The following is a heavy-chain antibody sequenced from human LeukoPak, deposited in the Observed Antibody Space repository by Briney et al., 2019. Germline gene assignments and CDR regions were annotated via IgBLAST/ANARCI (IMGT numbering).Heavy chain of an antibody. V-gene: IGHV3-21*01. CDR2: ISSSSSYI. CDR3: ASFDSSGPWAFDY. Sequence: GGSLRLSCAASGFTFSSYSMNWVRQAPGKGLEWVSSISSSSSYIYYADSVKGRFTISRDNAKNSLYLQMNSLRAEDTAVYYCASFDSSGPWAFDYWGQGTLVTVSS. D-gene: IGHD3-22*01. J-gene: IGHJ4*02. CDR1: GFTFSSYS.